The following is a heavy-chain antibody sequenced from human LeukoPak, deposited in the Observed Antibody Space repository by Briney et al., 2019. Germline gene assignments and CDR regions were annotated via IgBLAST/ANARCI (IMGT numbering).Heavy chain of an antibody. CDR2: ISYDGSNK. Sequence: GRSLRLSCAASGFTFSSYAMHWVRQAPGKGLEWVAVISYDGSNKYYADSVKGRFTISRDNSKNTLYLQMNSLRAEDTAVYYCAKEWIAAAVEGAFDIWGQGTMVTVSS. V-gene: IGHV3-30-3*01. CDR3: AKEWIAAAVEGAFDI. J-gene: IGHJ3*02. D-gene: IGHD6-13*01. CDR1: GFTFSSYA.